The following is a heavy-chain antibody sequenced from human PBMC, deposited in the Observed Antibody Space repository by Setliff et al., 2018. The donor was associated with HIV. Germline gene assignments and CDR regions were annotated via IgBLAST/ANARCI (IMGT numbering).Heavy chain of an antibody. D-gene: IGHD5-18*01. CDR2: IYYSGSA. J-gene: IGHJ4*02. CDR3: ARDTAMVSWV. V-gene: IGHV4-59*11. Sequence: SETLSLTCTVSGGSISSHYWSWIRQPPGKGLEWIGSIYYSGSANYNPSLKSRVTISVDTSKNQFSLKLSSVTAADTAVYYCARDTAMVSWVWGQGTLVTVSS. CDR1: GGSISSHY.